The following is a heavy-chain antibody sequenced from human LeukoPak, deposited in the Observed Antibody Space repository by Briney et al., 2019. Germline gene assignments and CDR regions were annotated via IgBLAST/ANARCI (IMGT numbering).Heavy chain of an antibody. CDR3: ARAEWGAAGDENVFDI. D-gene: IGHD6-13*01. CDR2: TYYRSKWHN. V-gene: IGHV6-1*01. J-gene: IGHJ3*02. Sequence: SQTLSLTCAISGDSVSSNTAAWNWIRQSPSRGLEWLGRTYYRSKWHNDYAVSVNSRITINPDTSKNQFSLQLHSLTPVDTAVYYCARAEWGAAGDENVFDIGGKGTTVTVSP. CDR1: GDSVSSNTAA.